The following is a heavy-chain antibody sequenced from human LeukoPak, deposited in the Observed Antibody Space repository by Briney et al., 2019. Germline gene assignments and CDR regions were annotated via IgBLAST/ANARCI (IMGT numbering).Heavy chain of an antibody. CDR3: ARGRRRVRNDISWYEFDI. D-gene: IGHD6-13*01. V-gene: IGHV3-23*01. CDR1: GFTFSTYA. CDR2: ISGSGGST. Sequence: GGSLRLSCAASGFTFSTYAMTWVRQAPGKGLEWVSAISGSGGSTYYVDSVKGRFTISRDNAKNSLYLQMNSLRAEDTAVYYCARGRRRVRNDISWYEFDIWGQGTMVTVSS. J-gene: IGHJ3*02.